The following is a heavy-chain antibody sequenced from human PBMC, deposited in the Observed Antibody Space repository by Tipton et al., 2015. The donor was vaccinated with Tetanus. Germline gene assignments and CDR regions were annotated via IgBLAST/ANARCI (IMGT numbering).Heavy chain of an antibody. D-gene: IGHD4-17*01. CDR1: GVSVTTYH. CDR2: VYSTATT. Sequence: TLSLTCNVSGVSVTTYHWSWIRRPPGKGPEWIGYVYSTATTYYNPSLKSRVTISVDTSKNQFSLKLTSVTAADTAVYYCARGEAYGDYPAMYFFDNWGQGTLLTVSS. V-gene: IGHV4-30-4*01. J-gene: IGHJ4*02. CDR3: ARGEAYGDYPAMYFFDN.